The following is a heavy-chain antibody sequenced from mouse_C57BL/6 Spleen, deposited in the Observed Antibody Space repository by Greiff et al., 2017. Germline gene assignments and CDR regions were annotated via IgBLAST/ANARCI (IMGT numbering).Heavy chain of an antibody. J-gene: IGHJ2*01. V-gene: IGHV5-4*01. Sequence: EVQLVESGGGLVKPGGSLKLSCAASGFTFSSYAMSWVRQTPDKRLEWVATISDGGSYTYYPDNVKGRFTISRDNAKNNLYLQMSHLKSEDTAMYYCARDGMELTGVYLDYCGKGSTLTVSS. D-gene: IGHD4-1*01. CDR1: GFTFSSYA. CDR2: ISDGGSYT. CDR3: ARDGMELTGVYLDY.